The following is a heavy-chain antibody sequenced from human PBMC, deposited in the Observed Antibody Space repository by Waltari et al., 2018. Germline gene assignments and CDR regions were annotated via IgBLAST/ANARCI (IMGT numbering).Heavy chain of an antibody. J-gene: IGHJ3*01. Sequence: QVQLVPSGAEVKTPGSSVQVSCSASGGSLLDAGFSWGRQAPGQGLEWMGGITPLSKTTTYAQKFQGRRTVTVDDSTKTAYMEMSRLTSEDTAVYYCATEGSGSWNRDAFDVWGQGTLVTVSS. CDR2: ITPLSKTT. CDR3: ATEGSGSWNRDAFDV. V-gene: IGHV1-69*12. CDR1: GGSLLDAG. D-gene: IGHD6-13*01.